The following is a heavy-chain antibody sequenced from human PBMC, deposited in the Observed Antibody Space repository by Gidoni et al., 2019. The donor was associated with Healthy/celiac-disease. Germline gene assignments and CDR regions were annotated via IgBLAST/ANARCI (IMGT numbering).Heavy chain of an antibody. D-gene: IGHD6-19*01. CDR3: AKAGSSGWIISALDY. CDR1: GFTFVDYT. V-gene: IGHV3-43*01. Sequence: EVQLVESGGVVVQPGGSLRLSCAASGFTFVDYTMHWVRQAPGKGLEWVSLISWDGGSTYYADSVKGRFTISRDNSKNSLYLQMNSLRTEDTALYYCAKAGSSGWIISALDYWGQGTLVTVSS. CDR2: ISWDGGST. J-gene: IGHJ4*02.